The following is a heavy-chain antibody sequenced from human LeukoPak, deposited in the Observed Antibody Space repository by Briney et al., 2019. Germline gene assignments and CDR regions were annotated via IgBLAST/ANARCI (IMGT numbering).Heavy chain of an antibody. Sequence: PGGSLRLSCAAPGFTFSSYAMSWVRQAPGKGLEWVSAISGSGGSTYYADSVKGRFTISRDNAKNSLYLQMNSLRAEDTAVYYCARDSSGWYAVDYWGQGTLVTVSS. V-gene: IGHV3-23*01. CDR2: ISGSGGST. CDR3: ARDSSGWYAVDY. J-gene: IGHJ4*02. D-gene: IGHD6-19*01. CDR1: GFTFSSYA.